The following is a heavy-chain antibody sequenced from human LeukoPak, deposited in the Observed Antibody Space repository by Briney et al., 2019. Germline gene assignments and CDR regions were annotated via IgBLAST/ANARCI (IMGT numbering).Heavy chain of an antibody. CDR2: INPNSGGT. CDR3: ARGPLSLYYDILPGYPRSVFDI. CDR1: GYTFTGYY. D-gene: IGHD3-9*01. J-gene: IGHJ3*02. V-gene: IGHV1-2*02. Sequence: ASVKVSCKASGYTFTGYYMHWVRQAPGQGLEWMGWINPNSGGTNYAQKFQGRVTMTRDTSISTAYMELSRLRSDDTAVYYCARGPLSLYYDILPGYPRSVFDIGGKGTRVPVSS.